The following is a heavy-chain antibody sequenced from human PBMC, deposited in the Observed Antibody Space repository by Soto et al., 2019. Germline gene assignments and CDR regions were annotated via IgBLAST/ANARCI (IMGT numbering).Heavy chain of an antibody. CDR3: ARRFEKYYYDSSGYYGNNWFDP. D-gene: IGHD3-22*01. J-gene: IGHJ5*02. Sequence: PSETLSLTCTVSGGSISSSSYYWGWIRQPPGKGLEWIGSIYYSGSAYYNPSLKSRVTISVDTSKNQFSLKLSSVTAADTAVYYCARRFEKYYYDSSGYYGNNWFDPWGQGTLVTVSS. CDR2: IYYSGSA. CDR1: GGSISSSSYY. V-gene: IGHV4-39*01.